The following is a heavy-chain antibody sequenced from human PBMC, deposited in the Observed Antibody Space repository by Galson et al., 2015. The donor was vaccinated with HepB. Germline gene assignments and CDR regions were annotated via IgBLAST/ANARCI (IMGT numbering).Heavy chain of an antibody. CDR1: GGSINDSLYY. Sequence: ETLSLTCTISGGSINDSLYYGGWTRQYPGTGLEWIGSIHYTGRSFPTSSLRSRVTISVDTSKNQFSLKPISVTAADSAVYYCARHPYTNGWLYWYFDLWGRGTQVTVSS. D-gene: IGHD6-19*01. J-gene: IGHJ2*01. CDR3: ARHPYTNGWLYWYFDL. CDR2: IHYTGRS. V-gene: IGHV4-39*01.